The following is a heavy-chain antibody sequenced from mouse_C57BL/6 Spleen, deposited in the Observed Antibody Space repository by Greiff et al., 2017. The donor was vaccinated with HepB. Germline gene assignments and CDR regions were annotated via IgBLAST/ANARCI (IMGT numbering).Heavy chain of an antibody. CDR2: ISDGGSYT. D-gene: IGHD1-1*01. CDR1: GFTFSSYA. V-gene: IGHV5-4*01. Sequence: EVKLQESGGGLVKPGGSLKLSCAASGFTFSSYAMSWVRQTPEKRLEWVATISDGGSYTYYPDNVKGRFTISRDNAKNNLYLQMSHLKSEDTAMYYCARDEGSSYGYFDYWGQGTTLTVSS. J-gene: IGHJ2*01. CDR3: ARDEGSSYGYFDY.